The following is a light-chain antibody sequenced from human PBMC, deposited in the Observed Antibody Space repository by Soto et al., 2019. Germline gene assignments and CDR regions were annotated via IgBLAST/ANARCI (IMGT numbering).Light chain of an antibody. J-gene: IGKJ3*01. V-gene: IGKV3-20*01. CDR3: QRYSDSPPLFT. CDR1: QTITSTY. CDR2: GAS. Sequence: EIVLTQSPGTLSLSPGERATLSCRASQTITSTYVAWAQQQPGQAPRLLIYGASSRATGIPDSSSGSGSGTDFALTISRLEPEDFAVYYCQRYSDSPPLFTFGPGTKVNI.